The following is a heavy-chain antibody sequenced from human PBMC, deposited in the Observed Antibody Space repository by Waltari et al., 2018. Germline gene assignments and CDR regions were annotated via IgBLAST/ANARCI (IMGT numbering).Heavy chain of an antibody. CDR3: AKGALAGEEFAH. CDR1: GFTFDDYT. CDR2: ISWDCDST. D-gene: IGHD1-1*01. Sequence: EVQLVESGGAVVQPGGSLRLSCAASGFTFDDYTMHWVRQAPGKGLEWVSLISWDCDSTYYADSVKGRFTISRDNSKNSLYLQMNSLRIEDSALYFCAKGALAGEEFAHWGQGTVVTVSS. V-gene: IGHV3-43*01. J-gene: IGHJ4*02.